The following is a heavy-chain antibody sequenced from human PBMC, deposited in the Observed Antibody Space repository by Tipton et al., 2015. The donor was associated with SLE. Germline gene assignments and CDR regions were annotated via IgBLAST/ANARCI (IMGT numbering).Heavy chain of an antibody. V-gene: IGHV4-61*02. D-gene: IGHD2-8*01. CDR2: IYTYGST. CDR3: ARKWRSWFDP. Sequence: TLSLTCTVSGGSVNSGSYYWNWTRQPAGKGLGWVGRIYTYGSTNHNPSPKRRVTISVDTSKNQFSLKLSSVTAADTAVYYCARKWRSWFDPWGQGILVSVS. J-gene: IGHJ5*02. CDR1: GGSVNSGSYY.